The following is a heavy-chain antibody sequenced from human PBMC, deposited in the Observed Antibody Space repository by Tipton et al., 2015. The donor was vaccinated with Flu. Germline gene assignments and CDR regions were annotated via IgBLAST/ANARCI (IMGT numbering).Heavy chain of an antibody. CDR2: INEDGSTT. D-gene: IGHD6-13*01. Sequence: SLRLSCATSGITLSTFAMSWVRQAPGKGLEWVANINEDGSTTYYLGSVKGRFTISRDNAKNSLYLQMNSLRVEDTAVYYCVRAIAAAGSRWGQGTLVTVSS. V-gene: IGHV3-7*01. J-gene: IGHJ4*02. CDR3: VRAIAAAGSR. CDR1: GITLSTFA.